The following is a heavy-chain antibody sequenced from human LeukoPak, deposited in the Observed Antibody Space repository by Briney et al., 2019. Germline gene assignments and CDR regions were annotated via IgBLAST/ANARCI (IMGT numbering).Heavy chain of an antibody. Sequence: SETLSLTCTVSGGSIRSYYWSWIRQPPGKGLEWIGYMYYSGSTNYNPSLKSRVTISVETSKNQFSLKLSSVTAADTAVYYCARVRALSYYDSSGDLYYFDYWGQGTLVTVSS. CDR2: MYYSGST. CDR1: GGSIRSYY. CDR3: ARVRALSYYDSSGDLYYFDY. D-gene: IGHD3-22*01. J-gene: IGHJ4*02. V-gene: IGHV4-59*01.